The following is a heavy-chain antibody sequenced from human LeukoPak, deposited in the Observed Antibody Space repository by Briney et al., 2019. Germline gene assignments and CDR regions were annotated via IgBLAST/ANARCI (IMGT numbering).Heavy chain of an antibody. CDR1: SGSISSSSYY. J-gene: IGHJ6*03. Sequence: SETLSLTCTVSSGSISSSSYYWGWIRQPPGKGLEWIGYIYYSGSTNYNPSLKSRVTISVDTSKNQFSLKLSSVTAADTAVYYCARGVYSSGYGGYYYYYYMDVWGKGTTVTISS. CDR2: IYYSGST. CDR3: ARGVYSSGYGGYYYYYYMDV. V-gene: IGHV4-61*05. D-gene: IGHD5-18*01.